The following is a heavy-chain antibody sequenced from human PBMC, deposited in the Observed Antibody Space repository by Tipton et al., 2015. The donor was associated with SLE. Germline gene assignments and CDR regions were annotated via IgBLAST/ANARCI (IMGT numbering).Heavy chain of an antibody. V-gene: IGHV1-18*01. Sequence: QLVQSGGEVKKPGASVKVSCKASGYTFTSYGISWVRQAPGQGLEWMGWISPHNGKTNYAQKFQGRVTMTTDTSTSTAYMELRSLRSDDTAVYYCARVGGSYSYYYMDVWGKGTTVTVSS. CDR3: ARVGGSYSYYYMDV. CDR1: GYTFTSYG. D-gene: IGHD1-26*01. CDR2: ISPHNGKT. J-gene: IGHJ6*03.